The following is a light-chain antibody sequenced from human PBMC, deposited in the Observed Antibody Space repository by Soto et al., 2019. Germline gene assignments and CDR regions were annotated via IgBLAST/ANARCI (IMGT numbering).Light chain of an antibody. J-gene: IGKJ2*01. V-gene: IGKV4-1*01. CDR2: WAS. CDR1: QSVLYNSNNKNF. Sequence: DIVMTQSPDSLAVSLGERAALNCKSSQSVLYNSNNKNFLAWYQQKPGQPPKLLIYWASTRESGVPDRFSGSGSGTDFTLTISSLQAEDVAVYYCQQYYSTPYTFGQGTKLEIK. CDR3: QQYYSTPYT.